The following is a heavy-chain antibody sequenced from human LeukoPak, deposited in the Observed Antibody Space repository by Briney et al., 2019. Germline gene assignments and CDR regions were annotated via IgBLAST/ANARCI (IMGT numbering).Heavy chain of an antibody. D-gene: IGHD3-3*01. J-gene: IGHJ6*03. Sequence: PGGSLRLSCAASGFTFSSYGMNWVRQAPGKGLEWVSSISSSSSYICYADSVKGRFTISRDDAKNSLYLQMNSLGAEDTAVYYCARDGYYDFWSGYYRNDYYYYMDVWGKGTTVTVSS. CDR2: ISSSSSYI. CDR3: ARDGYYDFWSGYYRNDYYYYMDV. CDR1: GFTFSSYG. V-gene: IGHV3-21*01.